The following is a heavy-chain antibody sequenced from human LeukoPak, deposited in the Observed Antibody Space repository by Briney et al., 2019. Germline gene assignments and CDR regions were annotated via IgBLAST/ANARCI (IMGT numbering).Heavy chain of an antibody. CDR2: IDSSGFTI. Sequence: GGSLRLSCAASGFSFNDYYMTWIRQAPGEGLEWVSYIDSSGFTIYYADSVKGRFTISRDNAKNSLYLQMNSLRAEDTAVYYCASGTGPPDYWGQGTLVTVSS. CDR1: GFSFNDYY. CDR3: ASGTGPPDY. V-gene: IGHV3-11*01. J-gene: IGHJ4*02.